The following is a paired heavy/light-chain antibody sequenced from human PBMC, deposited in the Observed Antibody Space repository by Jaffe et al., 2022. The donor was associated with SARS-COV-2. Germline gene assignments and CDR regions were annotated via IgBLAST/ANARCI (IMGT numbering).Heavy chain of an antibody. J-gene: IGHJ6*02. CDR2: IYYSGSI. Sequence: QLQLQESGPGLVKTSETLSLTCAVSGGSIRSSSYYWGWIRQPPGKGLEWIGRIYYSGSIHYSPSLKSRVAMSVDTSKNQFSLNLNSLTAADTAVYYCARIKYSSSSNYFYGIDVWGQGTTVTVSS. V-gene: IGHV4-39*01. CDR3: ARIKYSSSSNYFYGIDV. CDR1: GGSIRSSSYY. D-gene: IGHD6-6*01.
Light chain of an antibody. J-gene: IGLJ2*01. CDR1: NIGNKG. V-gene: IGLV3-21*04. Sequence: SYVLTQPPSVSVAPGKTAKITCGGNNIGNKGVQWYQQKPGQAPVLVIYYDSDRPSGIPERFSGSNSGDTATLTISRVEDGDEADYYCQVWDTTSDVVFGGGTKLTVL. CDR3: QVWDTTSDVV. CDR2: YDS.